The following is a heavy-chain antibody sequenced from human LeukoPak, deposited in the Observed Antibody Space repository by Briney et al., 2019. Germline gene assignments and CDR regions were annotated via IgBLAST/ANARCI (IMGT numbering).Heavy chain of an antibody. Sequence: GASLRVSSTASLYTLTVYYMPWVRHAPGHRLEWIGWINPNSGGTNYAQKFQGRVTMTRDTSISTAYMELSRLRSDDTAVYYCARDELSWYYFDYWGQGTLVTVSS. CDR2: INPNSGGT. CDR1: LYTLTVYY. J-gene: IGHJ4*02. V-gene: IGHV1-2*02. D-gene: IGHD1-7*01. CDR3: ARDELSWYYFDY.